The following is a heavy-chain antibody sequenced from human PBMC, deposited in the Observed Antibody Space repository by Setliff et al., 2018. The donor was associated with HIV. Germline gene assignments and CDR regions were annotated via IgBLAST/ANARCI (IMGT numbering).Heavy chain of an antibody. CDR3: ARDSRDIVVVIAPEPEPYYYYGMDV. CDR1: GYTFTSYG. Sequence: ASVKVSCKASGYTFTSYGISWVRQAPGQGLEWMGWISGYNGNTNYAQKLQGRVTMTTDTSTSTAYMELMSLRSDDTAVYYCARDSRDIVVVIAPEPEPYYYYGMDVWGEGTTVTVSS. CDR2: ISGYNGNT. J-gene: IGHJ6*04. D-gene: IGHD2-15*01. V-gene: IGHV1-18*01.